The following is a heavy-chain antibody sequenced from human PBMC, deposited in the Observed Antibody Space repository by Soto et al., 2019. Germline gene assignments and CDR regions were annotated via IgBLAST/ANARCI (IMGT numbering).Heavy chain of an antibody. V-gene: IGHV1-69*05. CDR1: GDTYSSYE. J-gene: IGHJ4*02. D-gene: IGHD6-19*01. CDR2: IVPVYGTA. Sequence: QVQLVQSGAEVKKPGSSVKVSCKASGDTYSSYEINCVRQAPGIGLEWMGGIVPVYGTANYAPKFQGRVTLITDVSTGTTYMEPSSLRSEDRAVYFFAREATPNSSGWDYWGQGTRVTVSS. CDR3: AREATPNSSGWDY.